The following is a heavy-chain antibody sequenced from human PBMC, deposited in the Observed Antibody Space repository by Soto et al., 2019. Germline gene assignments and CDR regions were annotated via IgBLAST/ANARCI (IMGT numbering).Heavy chain of an antibody. CDR2: IFSSGTT. J-gene: IGHJ6*02. D-gene: IGHD3-16*01. CDR1: GDSISSGNKY. CDR3: ARVPSPFDYYYAMDV. Sequence: SETLSLTCTVSGDSISSGNKYWGWIRQPPGKGLEWIGYIFSSGTTYYNPSLKSRLTMSLDTSQNQFSLKLNSVTDADTAVYYCARVPSPFDYYYAMDVWGQGXTVTVSS. V-gene: IGHV4-30-4*01.